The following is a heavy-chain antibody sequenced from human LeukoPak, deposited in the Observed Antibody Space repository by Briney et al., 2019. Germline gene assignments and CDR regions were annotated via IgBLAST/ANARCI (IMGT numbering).Heavy chain of an antibody. CDR3: ARDAVAAVAGTHVDY. Sequence: PGGSLRLSCAASGFTFSTYNMNWVRQAPGKGLEWVSSISSGSSYIYYADSVKGRFTISRDNAKNSLYLQMNSLRAEDTAVYYCARDAVAAVAGTHVDYWGQGTLVTVSS. CDR1: GFTFSTYN. D-gene: IGHD6-19*01. V-gene: IGHV3-21*01. J-gene: IGHJ4*02. CDR2: ISSGSSYI.